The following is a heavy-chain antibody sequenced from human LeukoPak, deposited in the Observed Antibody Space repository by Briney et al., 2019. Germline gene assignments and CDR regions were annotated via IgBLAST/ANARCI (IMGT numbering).Heavy chain of an antibody. J-gene: IGHJ6*02. CDR2: IKGDGSEK. Sequence: GGSLRLSCAASGFPFSTCWMSWVRQAPGKGLEWVAIIKGDGSEKAYVDSVKGRFSISRDNAENSLYLQMNSLRTEDTALYYCAKGVGATYYYGMDVWGQGTTVTVSS. V-gene: IGHV3-7*05. CDR1: GFPFSTCW. D-gene: IGHD1-26*01. CDR3: AKGVGATYYYGMDV.